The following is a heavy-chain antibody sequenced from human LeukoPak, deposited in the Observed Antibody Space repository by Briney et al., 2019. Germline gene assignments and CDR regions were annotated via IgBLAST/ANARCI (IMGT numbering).Heavy chain of an antibody. V-gene: IGHV3-30*04. CDR1: GFTFGSYA. CDR2: ISYDGSNK. Sequence: GGSLRLSCAASGFTFGSYAMHWVRQAPGKGLEWVAVISYDGSNKYYADSVKGRFTISRDNSKNTLYLQMNSLRAEDTAVYYCARLYGYYGSGGYGMDVWGKGTTATVSS. CDR3: ARLYGYYGSGGYGMDV. D-gene: IGHD3-10*01. J-gene: IGHJ6*04.